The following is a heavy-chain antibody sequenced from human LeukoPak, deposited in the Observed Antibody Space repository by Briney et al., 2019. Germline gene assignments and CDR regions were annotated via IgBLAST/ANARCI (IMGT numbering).Heavy chain of an antibody. CDR3: ARTTYDILTGYYPFDY. CDR2: IYYSGST. J-gene: IGHJ4*02. D-gene: IGHD3-9*01. V-gene: IGHV4-61*01. CDR1: GGSVSSGSYY. Sequence: PSETLSLTCTVSGGSVSSGSYYWSWIRQPPGKGLEWIGYIYYSGSTNYNPSLKSRVTISVDTSKNQFSLKLSSVTAADTAVYYCARTTYDILTGYYPFDYWGQGTLVTVSS.